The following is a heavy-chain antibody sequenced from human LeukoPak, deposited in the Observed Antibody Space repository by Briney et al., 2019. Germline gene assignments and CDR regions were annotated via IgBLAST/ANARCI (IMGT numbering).Heavy chain of an antibody. CDR1: GGSIRTYY. V-gene: IGHV4-4*07. D-gene: IGHD1-1*01. CDR2: FDTRGTT. Sequence: SETLSLTCTVSGGSIRTYYWTWVRQPAGKGLEWIGRFDTRGTTNYNPSLKSRLTLSADTSKNQFSLIFNSVTAADTAMDYCAVGRPRNTTRLDDGYDFWGQGTMVTVSS. CDR3: AVGRPRNTTRLDDGYDF. J-gene: IGHJ3*01.